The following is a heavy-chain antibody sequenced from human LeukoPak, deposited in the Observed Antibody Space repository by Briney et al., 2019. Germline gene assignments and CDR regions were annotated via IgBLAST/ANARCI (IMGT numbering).Heavy chain of an antibody. D-gene: IGHD6-13*01. V-gene: IGHV4-34*01. CDR3: ARHGLGAAGTRA. Sequence: SVTLSLTCAVYGGSLSGYYWSWIRQPPGKGLEWIGEINHSGSTNYNPSLKSRVTISVDTSKNQFSLKLSSVTAADTAVYHCARHGLGAAGTRAWGQGTLVTVSS. CDR2: INHSGST. CDR1: GGSLSGYY. J-gene: IGHJ5*02.